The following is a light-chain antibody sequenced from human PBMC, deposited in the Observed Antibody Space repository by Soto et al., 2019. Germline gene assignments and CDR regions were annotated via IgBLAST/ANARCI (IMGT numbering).Light chain of an antibody. V-gene: IGLV2-14*03. CDR1: SSDVGGYNF. CDR2: DVS. J-gene: IGLJ2*01. CDR3: SSHTSINNLKMR. Sequence: QSALTQPASVSGSPGQSITISCTGTSSDVGGYNFVSWYQHHPGKAPKLMIYDVSTRPSGVSNRFSGSKSGNTASLTISGRQTEDEAGYYCSSHTSINNLKMRFGGWTKMTVL.